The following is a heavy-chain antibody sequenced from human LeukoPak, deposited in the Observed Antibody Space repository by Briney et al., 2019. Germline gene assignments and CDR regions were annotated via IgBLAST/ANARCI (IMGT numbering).Heavy chain of an antibody. CDR3: ARRMDGYNLAFDY. CDR1: GGTFSSYA. J-gene: IGHJ4*02. D-gene: IGHD5-24*01. CDR2: IIPIFGTA. V-gene: IGHV1-69*13. Sequence: SVKVSCKASGGTFSSYAISWVRQAPGQGLGWMGGIIPIFGTANYARKFQGRVTITADESTSTAYMELSSLRSEDTAVYYCARRMDGYNLAFDYWGQGTLVTVSS.